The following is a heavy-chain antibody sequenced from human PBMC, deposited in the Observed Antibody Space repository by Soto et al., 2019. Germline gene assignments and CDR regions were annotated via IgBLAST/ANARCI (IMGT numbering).Heavy chain of an antibody. CDR3: AKDGASYYDFWSGYAHKYYYCMDV. D-gene: IGHD3-3*01. J-gene: IGHJ6*02. CDR2: ISYDGSKK. Sequence: VQLVESGGGVVQPGRSLRLSCAASGFTFSSYGMHWVRQAPGKGLEWVAVISYDGSKKYYADSVKGRFTISRDNSKNTLYLQMNSLRAEDTAVYYCAKDGASYYDFWSGYAHKYYYCMDVWGQGTTVTVSS. CDR1: GFTFSSYG. V-gene: IGHV3-30*18.